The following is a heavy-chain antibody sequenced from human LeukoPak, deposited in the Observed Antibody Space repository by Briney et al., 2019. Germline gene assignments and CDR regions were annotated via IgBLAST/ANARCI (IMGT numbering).Heavy chain of an antibody. Sequence: RTSETLSLTCTVSGGSISSSSYYWGWIRQPPGKGLEWIGYIYYSGSTNYNPSLKSRVTISVDTSSNQFSLKLSSVTAADTAVYYCARIPFWSGFDRYFDKWGQGTLVTVSS. D-gene: IGHD3-3*01. CDR1: GGSISSSSYY. J-gene: IGHJ4*02. CDR3: ARIPFWSGFDRYFDK. V-gene: IGHV4-61*05. CDR2: IYYSGST.